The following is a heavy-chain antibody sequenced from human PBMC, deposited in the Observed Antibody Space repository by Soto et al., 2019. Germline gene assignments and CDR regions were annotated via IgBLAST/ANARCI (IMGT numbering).Heavy chain of an antibody. J-gene: IGHJ4*02. V-gene: IGHV4-34*01. CDR2: INHSGST. CDR3: ARGRNLPKPAPDY. D-gene: IGHD2-2*01. Sequence: QVQLQQWGAGLLKPSETLSLTCAVYGGSFSGYYWSWIRQPPGKGLEWIGEINHSGSTNYNPSLKRRDPSPVDTSKNHFSLKLSSVTAADTAVYYCARGRNLPKPAPDYRGQGTRVTVPS. CDR1: GGSFSGYY.